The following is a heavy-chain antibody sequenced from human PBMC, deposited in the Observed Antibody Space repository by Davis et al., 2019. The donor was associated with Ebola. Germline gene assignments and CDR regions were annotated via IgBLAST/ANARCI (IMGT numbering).Heavy chain of an antibody. V-gene: IGHV4-39*02. CDR2: LYYSGST. CDR3: ARLEDYSNYVGY. D-gene: IGHD4-11*01. Sequence: PSETLSLTCTISGGSLSRSGFYWGWIRQPPGKGLEWIANLYYSGSTYYNPSLKSRVTISVDTSKNHFSLKLTSVTAADTAVYFCARLEDYSNYVGYWGQGTLVTVSS. CDR1: GGSLSRSGFY. J-gene: IGHJ4*02.